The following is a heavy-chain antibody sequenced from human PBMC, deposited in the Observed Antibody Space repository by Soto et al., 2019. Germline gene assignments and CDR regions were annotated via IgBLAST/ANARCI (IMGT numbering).Heavy chain of an antibody. CDR3: ARQEDSSGYYLAPLGWFDP. CDR1: GGSISSSSYY. D-gene: IGHD3-22*01. CDR2: IYYSGST. Sequence: SETLSLTCTVSGGSISSSSYYWGWIRQPPGKGLEWIGSIYYSGSTYYNPSLKSRVTISVDTSKNQFSLKLSSVTAADTAVYYCARQEDSSGYYLAPLGWFDPWGQGTLVTVPQ. V-gene: IGHV4-39*01. J-gene: IGHJ5*02.